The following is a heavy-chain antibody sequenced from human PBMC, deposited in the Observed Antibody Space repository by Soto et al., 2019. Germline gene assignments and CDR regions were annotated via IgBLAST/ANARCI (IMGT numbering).Heavy chain of an antibody. CDR1: GFTFSSYW. V-gene: IGHV3-74*01. J-gene: IGHJ6*02. Sequence: GGSLRLSCAASGFTFSSYWMHWVRQVPGEGLVWVSRINSDGSSTVYADSVKGRFTISRDNSKNTLYLQMNSLRAEDTAVYYCAKGSPPLGYCSSTSCPEGMDVWGQGTTVTVSS. CDR2: INSDGSST. CDR3: AKGSPPLGYCSSTSCPEGMDV. D-gene: IGHD2-2*01.